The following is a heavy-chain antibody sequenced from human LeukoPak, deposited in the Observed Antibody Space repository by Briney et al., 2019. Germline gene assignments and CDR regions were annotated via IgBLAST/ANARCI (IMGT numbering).Heavy chain of an antibody. V-gene: IGHV1-69*04. CDR1: GGTFSSYA. D-gene: IGHD2-21*02. Sequence: ASVKVSCKASGGTFSSYAISWVRQAPGQGLEWMGRIIPILGIANYAQKFQGRVTITADESTSTAYMELSSLRSEDTAVYYCARDKGAYCGGDCGYYFDYWGQGTLVTVSS. J-gene: IGHJ4*02. CDR2: IIPILGIA. CDR3: ARDKGAYCGGDCGYYFDY.